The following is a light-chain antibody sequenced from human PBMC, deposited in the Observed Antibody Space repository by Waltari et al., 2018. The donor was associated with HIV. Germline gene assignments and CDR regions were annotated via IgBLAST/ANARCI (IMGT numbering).Light chain of an antibody. Sequence: QSALTQPRSVSGSPGQSVTISCTGTSSDVGGYNYVSWYQQHPGKAPKLMIYDVSKRASGGPDRFSGSKSGNTASLTISGLQAEDEADYYCCSYAGSYTVFGGGTKLTVL. CDR3: CSYAGSYTV. J-gene: IGLJ2*01. CDR2: DVS. CDR1: SSDVGGYNY. V-gene: IGLV2-11*01.